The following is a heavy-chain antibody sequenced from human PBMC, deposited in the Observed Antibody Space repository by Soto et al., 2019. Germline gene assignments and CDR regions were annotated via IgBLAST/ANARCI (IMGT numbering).Heavy chain of an antibody. CDR2: IYPGDSDT. CDR1: GYSFSSYW. CDR3: ARHIGAYYDNNGYPYFDY. J-gene: IGHJ4*02. D-gene: IGHD3-22*01. V-gene: IGHV5-51*01. Sequence: PGESLKISCKGSGYSFSSYWIGWVRQMPGKGLEWMGIIYPGDSDTRYSPSFQGQVTISADKSISTAYLQWRSLKASDTAMYYCARHIGAYYDNNGYPYFDYWGQGTRVTVSS.